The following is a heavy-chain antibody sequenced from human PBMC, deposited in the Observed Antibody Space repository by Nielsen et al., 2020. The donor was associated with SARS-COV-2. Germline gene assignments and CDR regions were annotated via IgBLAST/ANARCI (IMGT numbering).Heavy chain of an antibody. J-gene: IGHJ5*02. D-gene: IGHD6-13*01. CDR3: ARAKRYSSSWYLWPSFDP. CDR2: ISHSGST. Sequence: WIRQPPGKGLEWIGEISHSGSTNYNPSLKSRVTISVDTSKNQFSLKLSSVTAADTAVYYCARAKRYSSSWYLWPSFDPWGQGTLVTVSS. V-gene: IGHV4-34*01.